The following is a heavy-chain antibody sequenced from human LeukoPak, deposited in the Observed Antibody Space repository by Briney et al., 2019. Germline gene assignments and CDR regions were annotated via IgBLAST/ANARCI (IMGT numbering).Heavy chain of an antibody. CDR1: GYTFTSYG. CDR3: ARVRGLFSVSYNWFDP. Sequence: ASVKVSCKASGYTFTSYGISWVRQAPGQGLEWMGWISAYNGNTNYAQKLQGRVTMTTDTSASTAYMELRSLRSDDTAVYYCARVRGLFSVSYNWFDPWGQGTLVTVSS. J-gene: IGHJ5*02. CDR2: ISAYNGNT. V-gene: IGHV1-18*01. D-gene: IGHD3-10*02.